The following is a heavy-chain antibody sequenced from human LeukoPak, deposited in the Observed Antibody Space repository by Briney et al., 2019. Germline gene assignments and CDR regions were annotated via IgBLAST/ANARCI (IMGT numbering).Heavy chain of an antibody. Sequence: SRVTISVDTSKNHFSLKLSSVTAADTAVYYCARRLLRLLEWSAFDIWGQGTMVTVSS. V-gene: IGHV4-30-2*04. J-gene: IGHJ3*02. D-gene: IGHD3-3*01. CDR3: ARRLLRLLEWSAFDI.